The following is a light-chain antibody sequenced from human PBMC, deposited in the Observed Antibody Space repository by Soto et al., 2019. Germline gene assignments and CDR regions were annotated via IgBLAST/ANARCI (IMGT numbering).Light chain of an antibody. Sequence: EFGLTKLPAPLSWSPGEKPTLSDRASQRLSTNLAWYQQKPGQPPRLLIYDASSRATGIPARFSGSGSGTDFTLTISSLEPEDFAVYYCQQRSNWIFTFGPGTKVDV. CDR1: QRLSTN. CDR3: QQRSNWIFT. CDR2: DAS. J-gene: IGKJ3*01. V-gene: IGKV3-11*01.